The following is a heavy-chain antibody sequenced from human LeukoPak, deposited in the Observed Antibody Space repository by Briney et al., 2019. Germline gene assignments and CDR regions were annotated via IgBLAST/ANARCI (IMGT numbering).Heavy chain of an antibody. D-gene: IGHD4-17*01. V-gene: IGHV4-59*01. CDR2: IYYTGGT. CDR3: ARDPRPNGNNWFDS. J-gene: IGHJ5*01. CDR1: GGSIRPYY. Sequence: PSETLSLTCTVSGGSIRPYYWNWIRQTPGKGLEWICHIYYTGGTNYNPSLKSRLTISLDTFKNQFSRSLSSVTAADAAVYYCARDPRPNGNNWFDSWGQGALVTVSP.